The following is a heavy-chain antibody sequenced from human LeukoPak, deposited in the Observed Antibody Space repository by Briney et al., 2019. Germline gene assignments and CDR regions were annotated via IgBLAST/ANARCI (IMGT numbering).Heavy chain of an antibody. J-gene: IGHJ3*02. CDR3: ARGGDQLLDDAFDI. V-gene: IGHV1-69*04. CDR1: GGTFSSYA. D-gene: IGHD2-2*01. CDR2: IIPILGIA. Sequence: SVKVSCKASGGTFSSYAISWVRQAPGQGLEWMGRIIPILGIANYAQKFQGRVTITADKSTSTAYMELSSLRSEDTAVYYCARGGDQLLDDAFDIWGQGTMVTVSS.